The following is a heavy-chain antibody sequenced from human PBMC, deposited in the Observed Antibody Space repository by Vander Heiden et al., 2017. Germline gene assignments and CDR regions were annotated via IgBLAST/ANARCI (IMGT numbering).Heavy chain of an antibody. CDR1: GYSFSDYY. J-gene: IGHJ3*02. Sequence: QVQLMQSGAEVMMPGASLKFSCKASGYSFSDYYIYWMRRAPGQGLECMGWINANTGVTNYAQNFQGRVTMTRDTSISTAYMELSSVTSDDTAIYYCARALYSRHYFDMWGQGTIVTVSS. V-gene: IGHV1-2*02. CDR2: INANTGVT. CDR3: ARALYSRHYFDM. D-gene: IGHD6-13*01.